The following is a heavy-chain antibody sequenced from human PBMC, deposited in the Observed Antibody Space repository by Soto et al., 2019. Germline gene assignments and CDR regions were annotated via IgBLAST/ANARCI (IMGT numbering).Heavy chain of an antibody. J-gene: IGHJ6*02. V-gene: IGHV3-33*01. CDR1: GFTFSSYG. CDR2: IWYDGSNK. Sequence: GGPLRLSCAASGFTFSSYGMHWVSQDPGKGLERVAVIWYDGSNKYYADSVKGRFTISRDNSKNTLYLQMNSLRAEDTALYYCARADCTGAYCYSWPFNYGVDVWGQGTTLTVSS. CDR3: ARADCTGAYCYSWPFNYGVDV. D-gene: IGHD2-15*01.